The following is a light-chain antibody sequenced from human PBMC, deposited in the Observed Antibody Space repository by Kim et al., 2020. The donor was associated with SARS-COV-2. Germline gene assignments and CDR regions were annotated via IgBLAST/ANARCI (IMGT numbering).Light chain of an antibody. CDR2: AAS. CDR3: HQSYSTPQT. J-gene: IGKJ1*01. V-gene: IGKV1-39*01. Sequence: SASVGDRVTITCRASQIISSHLNWYQHKPGKAPKLLIYAASILQSGVPSRFSGSGSGTDFTLTISALQPDDSATYYCHQSYSTPQTFGQGTKVEI. CDR1: QIISSH.